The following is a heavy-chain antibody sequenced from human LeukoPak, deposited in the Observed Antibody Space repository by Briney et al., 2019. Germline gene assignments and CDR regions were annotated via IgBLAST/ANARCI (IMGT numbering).Heavy chain of an antibody. D-gene: IGHD3-10*01. Sequence: GGSLRLSCTASGFNLSSYGVHWVRQAPGKGLEWVAVISYDGSNNYYGDSVKGRFTISRDNSKNTLYLQVNSVRIDDTAVYYCAKDSSSGSSYYFHGMEVWGLGTTVTVSS. CDR1: GFNLSSYG. V-gene: IGHV3-30*18. J-gene: IGHJ6*02. CDR3: AKDSSSGSSYYFHGMEV. CDR2: ISYDGSNN.